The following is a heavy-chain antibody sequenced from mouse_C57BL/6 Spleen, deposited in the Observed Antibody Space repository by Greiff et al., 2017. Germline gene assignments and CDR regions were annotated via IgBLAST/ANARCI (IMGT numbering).Heavy chain of an antibody. V-gene: IGHV1-4*01. CDR3: ARKLDSSGYDYFDY. J-gene: IGHJ2*01. CDR1: GYTFTSYT. D-gene: IGHD3-2*02. Sequence: LVESGAELARPGASVKMSCKASGYTFTSYTMHWVKQRPGQGLEWIGYINPSSGYTKYNQKFKDKATLTADKSSSTGYMQLSSLTSEDSAVYYCARKLDSSGYDYFDYWGQGTTLTVSS. CDR2: INPSSGYT.